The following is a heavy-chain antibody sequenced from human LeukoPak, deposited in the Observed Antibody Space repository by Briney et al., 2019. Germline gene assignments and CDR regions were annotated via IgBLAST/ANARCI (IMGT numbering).Heavy chain of an antibody. J-gene: IGHJ5*02. CDR1: GYTFTGFY. V-gene: IGHV1-2*02. Sequence: VASVKVSCKASGYTFTGFYMHWVRQAPGQGLEWMGWINPNSGGTNYAQKFQGRVTMTRDTSISTAYMELSRLRSDDTAVYYCAREPKSYSPGCNWFDPWGQGTLVTVSS. CDR2: INPNSGGT. D-gene: IGHD1-26*01. CDR3: AREPKSYSPGCNWFDP.